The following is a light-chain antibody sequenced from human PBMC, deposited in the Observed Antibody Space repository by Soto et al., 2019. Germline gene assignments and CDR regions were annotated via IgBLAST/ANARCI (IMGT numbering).Light chain of an antibody. CDR1: QSFRGL. Sequence: VLTQSPVTLSLSPGERANLSCRASQSFRGLLAWYQQKPGQAPRLLIYDAYNRATGIPPRFSGSGSGTDFTLTISSLEPEDSAVYYCQQRHMWPITFGQGTRLEIK. V-gene: IGKV3-11*01. CDR2: DAY. CDR3: QQRHMWPIT. J-gene: IGKJ5*01.